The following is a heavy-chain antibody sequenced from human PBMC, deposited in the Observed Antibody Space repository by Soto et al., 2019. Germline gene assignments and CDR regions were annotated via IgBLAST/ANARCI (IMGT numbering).Heavy chain of an antibody. V-gene: IGHV3-30-3*01. Sequence: GGSLRLSCAASGFTFSSYAMHWVRQAPGKGLEWGAVISYDGSNKYYADSVKGRFTSSGDNSKNTLYLQMNSRRAEDTAVYYCPRGTASAYRGSSGYYSYYYGMDVWGQGPTVTASS. CDR2: ISYDGSNK. D-gene: IGHD3-10*01. CDR3: PRGTASAYRGSSGYYSYYYGMDV. J-gene: IGHJ6*02. CDR1: GFTFSSYA.